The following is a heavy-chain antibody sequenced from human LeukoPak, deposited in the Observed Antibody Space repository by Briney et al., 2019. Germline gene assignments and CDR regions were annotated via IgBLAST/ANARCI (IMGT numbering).Heavy chain of an antibody. CDR3: ARDLTGDPAAYFDF. J-gene: IGHJ4*02. Sequence: ASVKVSCKASGYTFTGYHIHWVRQAPGQGLEWMGWINPDSGGTNFPRNFQGRVTMTRDTSISTAYMEISWLRSDDTAVYYCARDLTGDPAAYFDFWGQGTLVTVSS. V-gene: IGHV1-2*02. CDR2: INPDSGGT. D-gene: IGHD3-9*01. CDR1: GYTFTGYH.